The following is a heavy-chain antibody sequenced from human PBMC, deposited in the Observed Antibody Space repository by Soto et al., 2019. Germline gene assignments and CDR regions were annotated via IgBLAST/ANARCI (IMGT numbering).Heavy chain of an antibody. J-gene: IGHJ3*02. CDR3: ARDPGGYHRGIFNI. V-gene: IGHV3-30-3*01. CDR2: ISDNGNTK. Sequence: RRLSCAASGFTFSYYAMHLVRQAPGKGLEWMAVISDNGNTKYLADSVKGRFTISRDTSKNTLYLQMSSLRVEDTAVYYCARDPGGYHRGIFNIWGQGTRVPVSS. CDR1: GFTFSYYA. D-gene: IGHD2-8*02.